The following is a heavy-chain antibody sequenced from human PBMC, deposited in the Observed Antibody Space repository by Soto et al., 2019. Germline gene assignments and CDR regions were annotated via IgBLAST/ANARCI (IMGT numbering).Heavy chain of an antibody. CDR1: GFTFSSYA. J-gene: IGHJ3*02. V-gene: IGHV3-23*01. CDR2: ISGSGGST. D-gene: IGHD3-22*01. CDR3: AKDIPGRPSITMIVVVIGAFDI. Sequence: GGSLRLSCAASGFTFSSYAMSWVRQAPGKGLEWVSAISGSGGSTYYADSVKGRFTISRDNSKNTLYLQMNSLRAEDTAVYYCAKDIPGRPSITMIVVVIGAFDIWGQGTMVTVSS.